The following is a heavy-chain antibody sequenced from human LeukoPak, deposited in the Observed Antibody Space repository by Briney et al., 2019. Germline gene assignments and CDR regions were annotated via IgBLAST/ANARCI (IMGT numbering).Heavy chain of an antibody. J-gene: IGHJ4*02. CDR3: ARGTVTAPDY. Sequence: PGGSLRLSCAASGFSVSSNYMTWVRQAPGKGLEWVSIIYSDYSGGSTYYADSVKGRFTISRDNSKNMLYLRMNSLRAEDTAVYSCARGTVTAPDYWGQGTLVTVSS. CDR2: IYSDYSGGST. V-gene: IGHV3-53*01. D-gene: IGHD4-17*01. CDR1: GFSVSSNY.